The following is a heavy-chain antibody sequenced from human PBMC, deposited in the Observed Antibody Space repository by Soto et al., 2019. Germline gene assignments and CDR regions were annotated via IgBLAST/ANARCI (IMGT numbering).Heavy chain of an antibody. V-gene: IGHV4-59*01. CDR2: IYYSGST. J-gene: IGHJ6*02. CDR3: ARTGSDGTTTRSMSYYYGMDV. CDR1: GGSISSYY. D-gene: IGHD4-17*01. Sequence: SETLSLTCTVSGGSISSYYWSWIRQPPGKGLEWIGYIYYSGSTNYDPSLKSRVTISVDTSKNQFSLKLSSVTAADTAVYYCARTGSDGTTTRSMSYYYGMDVWGQGITVTVSS.